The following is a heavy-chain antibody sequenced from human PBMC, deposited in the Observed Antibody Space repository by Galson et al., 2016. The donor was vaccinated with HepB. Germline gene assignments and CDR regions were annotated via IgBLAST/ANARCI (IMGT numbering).Heavy chain of an antibody. J-gene: IGHJ4*02. V-gene: IGHV3-23*01. CDR3: AKDREWRYYDFDY. D-gene: IGHD3-10*01. CDR1: GFTFSSYA. CDR2: VSGSGGGT. Sequence: SLRLSCAASGFTFSSYAMSWVRQAPGKGLEWVSTVSGSGGGTYYADSVKGRFTISRDNSKNTLYLQMNSLRAEDTAVDYRAKDREWRYYDFDYWGQGTLVTVSS.